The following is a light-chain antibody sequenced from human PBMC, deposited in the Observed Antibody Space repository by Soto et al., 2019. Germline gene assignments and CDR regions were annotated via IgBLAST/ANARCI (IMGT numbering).Light chain of an antibody. CDR3: QQYGSSGYT. V-gene: IGKV3-20*01. Sequence: EIVLTQSPGTLSLSTGERATLSCRASQSVSSSYLTWYQQKPGQAPRLLIYGASSRATGIPDRFSGSGSGTDFTLTISRLEPEDLAVYYCQQYGSSGYTFGQGTKLEIK. J-gene: IGKJ2*01. CDR1: QSVSSSY. CDR2: GAS.